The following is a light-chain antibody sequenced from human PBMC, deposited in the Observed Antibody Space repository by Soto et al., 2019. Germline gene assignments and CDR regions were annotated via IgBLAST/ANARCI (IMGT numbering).Light chain of an antibody. CDR1: QSVSSNY. V-gene: IGKV3-20*01. CDR3: QQYGTSPAWT. J-gene: IGKJ1*01. CDR2: GAF. Sequence: EIVLTQSPGTPSLSPGERATLSCRASQSVSSNYVAWYQQKPGQAPRLLIYGAFSRASGIPDRFSGRGSGTDFTLTISRLEPEDFADYYCQQYGTSPAWTFGQGTKVEIK.